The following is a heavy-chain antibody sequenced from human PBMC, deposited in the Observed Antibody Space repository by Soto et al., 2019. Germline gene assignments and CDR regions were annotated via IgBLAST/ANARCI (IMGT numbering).Heavy chain of an antibody. J-gene: IGHJ4*02. Sequence: QITLKESAPPRVKPTQTLTLTCTFSGFSLTSRPMGVGWIRQPPGKALEWLAFIYWDDDKRYSPSLRSQLSITKDTSGNQVVLTMTNMDPVDTATYYCAHRLSGYNWNGGYFDYWGQGVLVTVSS. CDR1: GFSLTSRPMG. CDR2: IYWDDDK. V-gene: IGHV2-5*02. D-gene: IGHD1-1*01. CDR3: AHRLSGYNWNGGYFDY.